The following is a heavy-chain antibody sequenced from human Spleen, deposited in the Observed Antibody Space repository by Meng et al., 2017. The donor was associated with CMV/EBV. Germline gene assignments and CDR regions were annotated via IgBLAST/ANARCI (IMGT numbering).Heavy chain of an antibody. V-gene: IGHV4-34*01. J-gene: IGHJ6*02. CDR3: ASRGIPPGGYGMDV. Sequence: SETLSLTCAVYDESFSGYYWSWIRQPPGKGLGWIGEINHSGTTNFNPSLRSRVTISVDTSKNQFSLKLSSVTAADTAVYYCASRGIPPGGYGMDVWGQGTTVTVSS. CDR1: DESFSGYY. D-gene: IGHD2-15*01. CDR2: INHSGTT.